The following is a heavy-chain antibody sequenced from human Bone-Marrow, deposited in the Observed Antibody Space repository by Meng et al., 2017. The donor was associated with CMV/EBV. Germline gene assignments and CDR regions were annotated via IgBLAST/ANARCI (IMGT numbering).Heavy chain of an antibody. CDR3: ARATSPGGYFPFSYYYGMDV. D-gene: IGHD2-2*03. CDR2: IYYSGST. CDR1: GGSISSYY. J-gene: IGHJ6*02. Sequence: SETLSLTCTVSGGSISSYYWSWIRQPPGKGLEWIGYIYYSGSTNYNPSLKSRVTISVDTSKNQFSLKLSSVTAADTAVYYCARATSPGGYFPFSYYYGMDVCGQGTTVTVSS. V-gene: IGHV4-59*01.